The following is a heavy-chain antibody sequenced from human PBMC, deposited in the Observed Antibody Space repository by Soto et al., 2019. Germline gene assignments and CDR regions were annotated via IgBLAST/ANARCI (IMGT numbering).Heavy chain of an antibody. CDR3: TRQYSPATIFGVATNYYYYMDV. CDR2: IRSKVNSYAT. Sequence: PGGSLRLSCAASGFTFSASTMHWVRQASGKGLEWVGHIRSKVNSYATTYTASVKGRFTISRDDSKNTAYLQLNSLKTEDTAVYYCTRQYSPATIFGVATNYYYYMDVWGKGTTVTVSS. D-gene: IGHD3-3*01. CDR1: GFTFSAST. J-gene: IGHJ6*03. V-gene: IGHV3-73*01.